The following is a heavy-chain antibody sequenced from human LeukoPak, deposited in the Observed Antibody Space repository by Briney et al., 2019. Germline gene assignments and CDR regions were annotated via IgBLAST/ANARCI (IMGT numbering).Heavy chain of an antibody. D-gene: IGHD3-10*01. CDR1: GGSISSYY. J-gene: IGHJ3*02. CDR2: IYYSGST. Sequence: PSETLSLTCTVSGGSISSYYWSWIRQPPGKGLEWIGYIYYSGSTNYNPSLKSRVTISVDTSKNQFSLKLSSVTAADTAVYYCARGRPAGVSRWFGEPHDAFDIWGQGTMVTVSS. V-gene: IGHV4-59*08. CDR3: ARGRPAGVSRWFGEPHDAFDI.